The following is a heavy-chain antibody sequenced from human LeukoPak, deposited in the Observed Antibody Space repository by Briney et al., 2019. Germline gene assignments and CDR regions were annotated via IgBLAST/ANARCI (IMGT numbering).Heavy chain of an antibody. Sequence: KTSETLSLTCTVSGGSISSYYWSWIRQPPGKGLEWIGYIYTSGSTNYNPSLKSRVTISVDTSKNQFSLKLSSVTAADTAVYYCVRSLAHRYYFDYWGQGTLVTVSS. CDR2: IYTSGST. CDR3: VRSLAHRYYFDY. CDR1: GGSISSYY. V-gene: IGHV4-4*09. J-gene: IGHJ4*02. D-gene: IGHD1-14*01.